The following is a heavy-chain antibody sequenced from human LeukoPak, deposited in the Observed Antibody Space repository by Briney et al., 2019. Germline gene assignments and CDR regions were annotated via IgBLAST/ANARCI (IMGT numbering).Heavy chain of an antibody. CDR1: GFTFSSYW. Sequence: GGSLRLSCAASGFTFSSYWMHWVRQAPGKGLVWVSRINSDGSSTSYADSVKGRFTISRDNAKNTLYLQMNSLGAEDTAVYYCARGAPHCGGDCLDYWGQGTLVTVSS. V-gene: IGHV3-74*01. J-gene: IGHJ4*02. D-gene: IGHD2-21*01. CDR3: ARGAPHCGGDCLDY. CDR2: INSDGSST.